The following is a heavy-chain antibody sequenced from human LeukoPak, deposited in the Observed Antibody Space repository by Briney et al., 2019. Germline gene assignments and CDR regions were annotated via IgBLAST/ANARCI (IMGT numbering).Heavy chain of an antibody. D-gene: IGHD3-22*01. Sequence: GASVKVSCKASGSTFTGYYMHWVRQAPGQGLEWMGWINPHSGDTKYAQKFQGRVTMTRDTSINTAYMELSRLRSDDTAVYYCTRDQWNYRTSGYYSTFDYWGQGTLVTVSS. J-gene: IGHJ4*02. V-gene: IGHV1-2*02. CDR3: TRDQWNYRTSGYYSTFDY. CDR1: GSTFTGYY. CDR2: INPHSGDT.